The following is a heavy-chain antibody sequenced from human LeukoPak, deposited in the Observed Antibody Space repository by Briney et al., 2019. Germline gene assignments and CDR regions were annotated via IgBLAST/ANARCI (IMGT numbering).Heavy chain of an antibody. V-gene: IGHV4-31*03. J-gene: IGHJ5*02. Sequence: PSETLSLTCTVSGGSISSGGYYWSWIRQHPGKGLEWIGYIYYSGSTYYNPSLKSRVTISADTSKNQFSLKLSSVTAADTAVYYCTIAAAGQNWFDPWGQGTLVTVSS. D-gene: IGHD6-13*01. CDR1: GGSISSGGYY. CDR3: TIAAAGQNWFDP. CDR2: IYYSGST.